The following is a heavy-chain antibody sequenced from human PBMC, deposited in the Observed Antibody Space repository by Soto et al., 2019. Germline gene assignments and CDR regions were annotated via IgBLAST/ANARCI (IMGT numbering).Heavy chain of an antibody. J-gene: IGHJ6*02. D-gene: IGHD2-15*01. CDR2: IDPSDSYS. Sequence: GESLKISCKASGYNFTTFWISWMRQVPGKGLEWMGRIDPSDSYSNYSPSFQGHITISADKSINTAHLHFSNLKASDTAVYYCARHFPLPTELQFYYYYYYGVDVWGHGTAVTVSS. CDR1: GYNFTTFW. V-gene: IGHV5-10-1*01. CDR3: ARHFPLPTELQFYYYYYYGVDV.